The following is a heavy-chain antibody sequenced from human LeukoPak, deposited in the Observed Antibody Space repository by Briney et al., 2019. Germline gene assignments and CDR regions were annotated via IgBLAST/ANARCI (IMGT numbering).Heavy chain of an antibody. Sequence: GASVKVSCKASGYTFTSYAMNWVRQAPGQGLEWMGWINPNSGGTNYAQKFQGRVTMTRDTSISTAYMELSRLRSDDTAVYYCARVWSGGYSGYDFFFYYMDVWGKGTTVTISS. V-gene: IGHV1-2*02. CDR2: INPNSGGT. D-gene: IGHD5-12*01. CDR3: ARVWSGGYSGYDFFFYYMDV. J-gene: IGHJ6*03. CDR1: GYTFTSYA.